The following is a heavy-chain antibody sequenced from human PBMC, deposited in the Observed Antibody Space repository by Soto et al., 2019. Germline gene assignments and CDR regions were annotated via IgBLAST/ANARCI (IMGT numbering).Heavy chain of an antibody. CDR3: AHPRGYGVFDAVDI. CDR2: ISNAGGST. V-gene: IGHV3-23*01. CDR1: GFTFSTYA. Sequence: LRLSCAASGFTFSTYAMNWVRQAPGKGLEWVSAISNAGGSTYYAESVRGRFTISRDNSINTLYLQMSGLRTEDTAVYYCAHPRGYGVFDAVDIWGQGTMVTVSS. J-gene: IGHJ3*02. D-gene: IGHD4-17*01.